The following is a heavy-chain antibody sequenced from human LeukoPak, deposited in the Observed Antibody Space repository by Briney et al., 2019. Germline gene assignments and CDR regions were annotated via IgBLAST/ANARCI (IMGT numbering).Heavy chain of an antibody. J-gene: IGHJ6*03. D-gene: IGHD3-3*01. Sequence: SETLSLTCTVSGGSISSYYWSWIRQPPGKGLEWIGYIYYSGSTNYNPSLKSRVTISVDTSKNQFSLKLSSVTAADTAVYYCARGYYDFWSGQGYYYMDVWGKGTTVTVSS. CDR2: IYYSGST. V-gene: IGHV4-59*01. CDR3: ARGYYDFWSGQGYYYMDV. CDR1: GGSISSYY.